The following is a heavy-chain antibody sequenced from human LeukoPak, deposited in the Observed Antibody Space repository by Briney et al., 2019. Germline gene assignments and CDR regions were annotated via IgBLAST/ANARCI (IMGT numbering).Heavy chain of an antibody. J-gene: IGHJ4*02. CDR1: GFTFSSHS. D-gene: IGHD5-24*01. Sequence: GGSLRLSCSASGFTFSSHSMHWVRQAPGKGLEYVSAISSNGGSTYYADSVKGRFTISRDNSKNTLYLQMSSLRAEDTAVYYCARTFRSGDGYKVGYFDYWGQGTLVTVSS. CDR2: ISSNGGST. CDR3: ARTFRSGDGYKVGYFDY. V-gene: IGHV3-64D*06.